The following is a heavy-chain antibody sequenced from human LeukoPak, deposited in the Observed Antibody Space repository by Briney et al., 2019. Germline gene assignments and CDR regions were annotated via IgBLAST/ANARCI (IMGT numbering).Heavy chain of an antibody. Sequence: SETLSLTCAVYGGSFSGYYWSWIRQPPGKGLEWIGEINHSGSTNYNPSLKSRVTISVDTSKNQLSLKLSSVTAADTAVYYCARGRASVVLDYWGQGTLVTVSS. CDR1: GGSFSGYY. D-gene: IGHD6-6*01. V-gene: IGHV4-34*01. J-gene: IGHJ4*02. CDR3: ARGRASVVLDY. CDR2: INHSGST.